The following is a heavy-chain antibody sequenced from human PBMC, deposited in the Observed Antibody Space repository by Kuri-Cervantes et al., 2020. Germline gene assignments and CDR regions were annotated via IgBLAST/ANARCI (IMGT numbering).Heavy chain of an antibody. V-gene: IGHV1-18*01. J-gene: IGHJ4*02. CDR1: GYTFTSYG. D-gene: IGHD2-8*01. CDR2: INAYNGDT. CDR3: ARDLAIVLMGYAITPYYFDY. Sequence: ASVKVSCKASGYTFTSYGMSWVRQAPGQGLEWVGWINAYNGDTNYAQKLQGRVSMTTDTSTSTAYMELSSLRSDDTAVYYCARDLAIVLMGYAITPYYFDYWGQGTLVTVSS.